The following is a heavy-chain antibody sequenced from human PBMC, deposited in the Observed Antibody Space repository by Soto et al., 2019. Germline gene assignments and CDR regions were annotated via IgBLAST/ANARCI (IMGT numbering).Heavy chain of an antibody. D-gene: IGHD6-6*01. CDR1: SGSSSGYY. CDR2: IYYSGST. J-gene: IGHJ6*02. CDR3: ARGGYSSSNIRNYYYYGMDV. V-gene: IGHV4-59*01. Sequence: PSETLSVTSTVPSGSSSGYYGSWIRHPPGKGQEWIGYIYYSGSTNYNPSLKSRVTISVDTSKNQFSLKRSSGTAADTAVYYCARGGYSSSNIRNYYYYGMDVWGQGTTVTVSS.